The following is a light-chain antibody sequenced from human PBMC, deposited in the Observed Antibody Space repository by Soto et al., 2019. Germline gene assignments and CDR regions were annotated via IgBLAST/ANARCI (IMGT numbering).Light chain of an antibody. CDR1: SSDVGGYNY. V-gene: IGLV2-8*01. CDR2: EVA. Sequence: QSALTQPASVSGSPGQSITVSCTGTSSDVGGYNYVSWYQQYPGSAPKLMIYEVAKRPSGVPDRFSGSKSGNTASLTVSGLQAEDEADYYCSSYAYSNNVFQSMIFGGGTKLTVL. J-gene: IGLJ2*01. CDR3: SSYAYSNNVFQSMI.